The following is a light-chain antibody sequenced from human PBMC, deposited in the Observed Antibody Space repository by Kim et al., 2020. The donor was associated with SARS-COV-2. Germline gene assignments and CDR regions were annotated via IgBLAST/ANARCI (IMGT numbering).Light chain of an antibody. CDR3: ATWDDSLDGWV. V-gene: IGLV1-44*01. CDR2: SNN. CDR1: SSNIGINL. J-gene: IGLJ3*02. Sequence: QSVVTQPPSASGTPGQEITISCSGSSSNIGINLVNWYQHLPGTAPKLLISSNNRRPSGVPDRFSGSKSGTSPSLAIRGLQSEDEADYYCATWDDSLDGWVFGGGTKVTVL.